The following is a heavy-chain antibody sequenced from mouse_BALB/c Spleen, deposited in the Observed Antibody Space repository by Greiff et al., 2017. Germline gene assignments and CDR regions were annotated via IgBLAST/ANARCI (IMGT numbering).Heavy chain of an antibody. Sequence: EVKLMESGPGLVKPSQSLSLTCTVTGYSITSDYAWNWIRQFPGNKLEWMGYISYSGSTSYNPSLKSRISITRDTSKNQFFLQLNSVTTEDTATYYCARFDYDGAYYAMDYWGQGTSVTVSS. CDR1: GYSITSDYA. D-gene: IGHD2-4*01. CDR2: ISYSGST. J-gene: IGHJ4*01. V-gene: IGHV3-2*02. CDR3: ARFDYDGAYYAMDY.